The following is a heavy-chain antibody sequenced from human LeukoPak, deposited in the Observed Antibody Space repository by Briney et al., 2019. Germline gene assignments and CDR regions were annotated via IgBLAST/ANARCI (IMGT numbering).Heavy chain of an antibody. D-gene: IGHD3-22*01. J-gene: IGHJ3*02. V-gene: IGHV4-4*07. CDR2: IYTSGST. CDR1: GGSISSYY. CDR3: ARESYYYDSSGYYSIWDAFGI. Sequence: SETLSLTCTVSGGSISSYYWSWIRQPAGKGLEWIGRIYTSGSTNYNPSLKSRVTMSVDTSKNQFSLKLSSVTAADTAVYYCARESYYYDSSGYYSIWDAFGIWGQGTMVTVSS.